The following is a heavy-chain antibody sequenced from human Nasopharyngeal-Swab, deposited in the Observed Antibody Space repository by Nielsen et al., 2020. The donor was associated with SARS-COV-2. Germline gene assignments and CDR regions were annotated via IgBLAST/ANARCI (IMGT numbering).Heavy chain of an antibody. D-gene: IGHD5-12*01. CDR3: AREGPYSGTNVFDI. J-gene: IGHJ3*02. CDR1: GFSFNNHG. Sequence: GESLKISCAASGFSFNNHGMHWVRQAPGKGLEWVAVIWSDGKTTKYADSVKGRLTISRDKSRNTLYLQMNNLRVEDTAIYYCAREGPYSGTNVFDIWGQGTMVIVSS. V-gene: IGHV3-33*01. CDR2: IWSDGKTT.